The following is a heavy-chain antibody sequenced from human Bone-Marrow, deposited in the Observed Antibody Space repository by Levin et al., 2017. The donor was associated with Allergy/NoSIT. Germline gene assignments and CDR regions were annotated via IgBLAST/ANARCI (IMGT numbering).Heavy chain of an antibody. D-gene: IGHD2/OR15-2a*01. Sequence: SETLSLTCSVSFFSLLLPPSSWGWIRQPPGKGLAWIGSIYSNGSTYYNPSLPSRVPLFFYTSKNQFSLKLNSVTAADTAVYYCDSVIIWNQYYLDVWGQGTTVTVSS. J-gene: IGHJ6*02. CDR2: IYSNGST. CDR1: FFSLLLPPSS. CDR3: DSVIIWNQYYLDV. V-gene: IGHV4-39*07.